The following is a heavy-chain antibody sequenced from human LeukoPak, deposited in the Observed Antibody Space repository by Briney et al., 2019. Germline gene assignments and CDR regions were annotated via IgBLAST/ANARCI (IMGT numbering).Heavy chain of an antibody. Sequence: SETLSLTCTVSGGSISSSSYYWGWIRQPPEKGLEGIGSIHYSGSTYYNPSLRSRVTIAVDTSKNQFSLKLSSVTAADTAVYYCAREDGYNFDDAFDIWGQGTMVSVSS. V-gene: IGHV4-39*07. J-gene: IGHJ3*02. CDR1: GGSISSSSYY. D-gene: IGHD5-24*01. CDR2: IHYSGST. CDR3: AREDGYNFDDAFDI.